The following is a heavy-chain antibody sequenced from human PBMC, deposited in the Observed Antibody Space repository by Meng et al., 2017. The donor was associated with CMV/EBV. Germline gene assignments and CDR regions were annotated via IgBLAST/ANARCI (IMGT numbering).Heavy chain of an antibody. J-gene: IGHJ4*02. Sequence: ASVKVSCKASGYTFTDYFVHWVRQAHGQGPEWMGWINPNSGCTKYAQKFQGRVTMTRDTSISTAYMELSGLRSDDTAVFYCTNMCSGGRCFDYWGQGTLVTVSS. D-gene: IGHD2-15*01. CDR3: TNMCSGGRCFDY. CDR2: INPNSGCT. V-gene: IGHV1-2*02. CDR1: GYTFTDYF.